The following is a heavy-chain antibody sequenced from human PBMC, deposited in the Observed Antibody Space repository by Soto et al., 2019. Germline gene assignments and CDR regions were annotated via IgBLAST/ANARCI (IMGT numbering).Heavy chain of an antibody. CDR1: GFTFSSYD. Sequence: EVQLVASGGGLVQPGGSLRLSCAASGFTFSSYDMKWVLQAPGKGLEWVSYISRSSSTIYHADTVKGRFAISRDSAKNALYLQMNSLGAEDTAVYYCVKFYAAIYYYGMDVWGQGTTVIVTS. D-gene: IGHD2-2*01. CDR2: ISRSSSTI. V-gene: IGHV3-48*01. CDR3: VKFYAAIYYYGMDV. J-gene: IGHJ6*02.